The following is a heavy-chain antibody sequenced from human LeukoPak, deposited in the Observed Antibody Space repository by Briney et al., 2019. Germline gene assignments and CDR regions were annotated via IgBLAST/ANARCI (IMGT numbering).Heavy chain of an antibody. CDR1: GFTFSSYG. Sequence: PGRSLRLSCAASGFTFSSYGMHWVRQAPGKGLEWVAVISYDGSNKYYADSVKGRFTISRDNSKNTLYLQMNSLRAEDTAVYYCARDHSITWYGWFDPWGQGTLVTVSS. CDR3: ARDHSITWYGWFDP. CDR2: ISYDGSNK. D-gene: IGHD6-13*01. V-gene: IGHV3-30*03. J-gene: IGHJ5*02.